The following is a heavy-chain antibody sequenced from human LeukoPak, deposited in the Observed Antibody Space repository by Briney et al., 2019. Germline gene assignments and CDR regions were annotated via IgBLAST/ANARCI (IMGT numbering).Heavy chain of an antibody. J-gene: IGHJ5*02. CDR2: IYNSGST. CDR3: AGGGTSALEWFGP. Sequence: PSDTLTLTCTFSGDSISIYYWSWIRQPPGKGLEWIGYIYNSGSTKYSPSLKSRITISIDTSKNQFSLKVNSVTAADTAVYYCAGGGTSALEWFGPWGQGTLVTVSS. CDR1: GDSISIYY. D-gene: IGHD3-3*01. V-gene: IGHV4-59*01.